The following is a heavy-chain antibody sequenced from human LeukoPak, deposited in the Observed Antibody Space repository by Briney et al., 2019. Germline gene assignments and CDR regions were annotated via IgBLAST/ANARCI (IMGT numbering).Heavy chain of an antibody. CDR3: ARRSGSSGWYFDY. D-gene: IGHD6-19*01. Sequence: GESLKISCKGSGYSFTNYWIGWVRQMPGKGLEWMGNIYPGDSDTRYSPSFQSQVTISADKSISTAYLQWSSLKASDTAMYYCARRSGSSGWYFDYWGQGTLVTVSS. CDR1: GYSFTNYW. CDR2: IYPGDSDT. J-gene: IGHJ4*02. V-gene: IGHV5-51*01.